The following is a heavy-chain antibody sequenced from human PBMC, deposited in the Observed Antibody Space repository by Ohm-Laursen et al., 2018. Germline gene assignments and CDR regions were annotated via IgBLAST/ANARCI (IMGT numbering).Heavy chain of an antibody. Sequence: SETLSLTCTVSGGSISSYYWSWIRQPAGKGLEWIGRIYTSGSTNYNPSLQSRVTMSEDTSKNQFSLRLSSVTAADTAVYFCARRDITKAFNIWGQGTLVTVSS. CDR2: IYTSGST. CDR3: ARRDITKAFNI. CDR1: GGSISSYY. V-gene: IGHV4-4*07. J-gene: IGHJ3*02. D-gene: IGHD2-21*02.